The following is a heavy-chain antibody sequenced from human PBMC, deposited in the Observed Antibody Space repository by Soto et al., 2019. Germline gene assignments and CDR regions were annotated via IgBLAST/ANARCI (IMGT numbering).Heavy chain of an antibody. D-gene: IGHD2-2*01. Sequence: PSETLSLTCTVSGGSISSYYWSWIRQPPGKGLEWIGYIYYSGSTNYNPSLKSRVTISVDTSKNQFSLKLSSVTAADTAVYYCARLTTLLWTTSDSQDYWGQGTLVTVSS. CDR1: GGSISSYY. CDR2: IYYSGST. V-gene: IGHV4-59*08. J-gene: IGHJ4*02. CDR3: ARLTTLLWTTSDSQDY.